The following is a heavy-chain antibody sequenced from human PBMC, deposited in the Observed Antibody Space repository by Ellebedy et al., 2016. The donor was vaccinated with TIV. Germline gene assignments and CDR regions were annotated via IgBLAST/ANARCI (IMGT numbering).Heavy chain of an antibody. CDR3: AKDRVAYSSGWSRFDY. J-gene: IGHJ4*01. V-gene: IGHV3-23*01. D-gene: IGHD6-19*01. CDR2: ITGSGDTT. Sequence: GESLKISCAASGFTFSSYAMTWVRQAPGKGLEWVSSITGSGDTTYYADSVKGRFTISRDNAKNTLSLQLSSLSVDDTATYYCAKDRVAYSSGWSRFDYWGHGTLVTVSS. CDR1: GFTFSSYA.